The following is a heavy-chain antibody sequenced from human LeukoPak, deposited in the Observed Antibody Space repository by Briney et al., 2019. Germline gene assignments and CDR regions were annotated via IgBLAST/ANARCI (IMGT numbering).Heavy chain of an antibody. CDR3: ARATTVTTFFYWYFDL. CDR1: GGSISSDY. CDR2: IYYSGST. D-gene: IGHD4-17*01. V-gene: IGHV4-59*01. J-gene: IGHJ2*01. Sequence: PSETLSLTCTVSGGSISSDYWSWIRQPPGKGLEWIGYIYYSGSTNYNPSLKSRVIISVDTSKKQFSLKVNSVTAADTAVYYCARATTVTTFFYWYFDLWGRGTQVIVSS.